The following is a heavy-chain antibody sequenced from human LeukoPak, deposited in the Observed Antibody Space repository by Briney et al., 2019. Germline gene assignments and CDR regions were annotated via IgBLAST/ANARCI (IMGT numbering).Heavy chain of an antibody. CDR2: ISNNGGST. D-gene: IGHD1-26*01. V-gene: IGHV3-64*01. CDR1: GFIFSSSA. J-gene: IGHJ4*02. CDR3: AKEDSPWAVNIVGATPYYFDY. Sequence: PGGSLRLSCAASGFIFSSSAMHWVRQAPGKGLEYVSGISNNGGSTYYANSVKGRVTISRDNSKSTLYLQMNSLRAEDTAVYYCAKEDSPWAVNIVGATPYYFDYWGQGTLVTVSS.